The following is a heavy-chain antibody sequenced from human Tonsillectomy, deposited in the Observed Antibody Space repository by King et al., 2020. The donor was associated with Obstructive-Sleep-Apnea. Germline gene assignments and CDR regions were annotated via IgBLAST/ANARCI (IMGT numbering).Heavy chain of an antibody. CDR1: GGSISSSSYY. CDR3: ATAGEGFGELLSHFDY. Sequence: QLQESGPGLVKPSETLSLTCTVSGGSISSSSYYWGWIRQPPGKGLEWIGNIYYSGSTYYNPSLKSRVTISRDTSKNQFSLNLSSVTAADTAVYYCATAGEGFGELLSHFDYWGQGTLVTVSS. V-gene: IGHV4-39*07. J-gene: IGHJ4*02. CDR2: IYYSGST. D-gene: IGHD3-10*01.